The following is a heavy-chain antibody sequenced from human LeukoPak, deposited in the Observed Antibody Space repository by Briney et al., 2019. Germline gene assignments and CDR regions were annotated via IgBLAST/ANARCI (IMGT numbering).Heavy chain of an antibody. Sequence: SETLSLTCTVSGGSISSYYRSWIRQPAGKGLEWVGRIYTSGGTNYNPSLKSRVTMSVDTSKNQFSLKLSSVAAADTAVYYCARDLPPLGYCSSASCYGFNWFDPWGQGTLVTVSS. CDR2: IYTSGGT. CDR1: GGSISSYY. J-gene: IGHJ5*02. D-gene: IGHD2-2*01. CDR3: ARDLPPLGYCSSASCYGFNWFDP. V-gene: IGHV4-4*07.